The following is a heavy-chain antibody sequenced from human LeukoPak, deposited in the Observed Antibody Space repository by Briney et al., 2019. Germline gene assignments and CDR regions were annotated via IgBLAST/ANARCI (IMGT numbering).Heavy chain of an antibody. J-gene: IGHJ3*02. CDR1: GGTFSSYA. D-gene: IGHD3-16*01. V-gene: IGHV1-69*05. CDR3: ARSRGSLDAFDI. Sequence: ASVKVSCKASGGTFSSYAISWVRQAPGQGLEWMGGIIPIFGTANYAQKFQGRVTITTDESTSTAYMELSSLRSEDTAVYYCARSRGSLDAFDIWGQGTMVTVSS. CDR2: IIPIFGTA.